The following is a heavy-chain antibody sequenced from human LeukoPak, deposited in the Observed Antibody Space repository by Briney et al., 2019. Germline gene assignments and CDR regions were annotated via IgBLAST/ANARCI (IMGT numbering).Heavy chain of an antibody. CDR3: ARHFYYYDSSGYYPYYYYYYGMDV. CDR2: ISSSSSYI. Sequence: GGSLRLSCAASGFTFSSYSMNWVRQAPGKGLEWVSSISSSSSYIYYADSVKGRFTISRDNAKNSLYLQMNSLRAEDTAVYYCARHFYYYDSSGYYPYYYYYYGMDVWGQGTTVTVSS. J-gene: IGHJ6*02. CDR1: GFTFSSYS. D-gene: IGHD3-22*01. V-gene: IGHV3-21*01.